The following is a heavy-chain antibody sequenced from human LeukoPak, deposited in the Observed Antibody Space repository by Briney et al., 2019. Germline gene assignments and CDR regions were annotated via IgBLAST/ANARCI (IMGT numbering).Heavy chain of an antibody. D-gene: IGHD4-23*01. V-gene: IGHV4-31*03. Sequence: PSETLSLTCTVSGGSISSGGYYWSWIRQHPGKSLEWIGYIYYSGSTYYNPSLKSRVTISVDTSKNQFSLKLSSVTAADTAVYYCARFTTVVTLDYWGQGTLVTVSS. CDR2: IYYSGST. CDR1: GGSISSGGYY. CDR3: ARFTTVVTLDY. J-gene: IGHJ4*02.